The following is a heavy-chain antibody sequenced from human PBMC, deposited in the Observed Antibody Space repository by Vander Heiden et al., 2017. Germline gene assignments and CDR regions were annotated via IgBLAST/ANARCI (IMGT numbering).Heavy chain of an antibody. CDR3: ARRGPDYGDWKRFDA. D-gene: IGHD4-17*01. CDR1: GGSISRSSYF. Sequence: QLQLQESGPGLVRSSEALSLTCTVSGGSISRSSYFWGWIRQPPGKVLEWIGSVHYSGTTLYNPSLESRVTISVDTSNNQFSLDLSSVTAADTAVYYCARRGPDYGDWKRFDAWGQGTLVTVSS. J-gene: IGHJ5*02. V-gene: IGHV4-39*01. CDR2: VHYSGTT.